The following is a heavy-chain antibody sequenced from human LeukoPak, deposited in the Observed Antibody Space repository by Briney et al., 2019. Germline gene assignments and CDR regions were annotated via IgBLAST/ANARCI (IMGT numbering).Heavy chain of an antibody. Sequence: GRSLRLSCAASVFTFDNYAMHWVRQPPGKGLEWVSGISWSSGSIGYADSVKGRFTIYRDNAKNSLYLQMNSLRAEDTALYYCAKAYCSGGSCWESFYFFALDVWGQGTTVTVSS. CDR2: ISWSSGSI. CDR1: VFTFDNYA. CDR3: AKAYCSGGSCWESFYFFALDV. V-gene: IGHV3-9*01. D-gene: IGHD2-15*01. J-gene: IGHJ6*02.